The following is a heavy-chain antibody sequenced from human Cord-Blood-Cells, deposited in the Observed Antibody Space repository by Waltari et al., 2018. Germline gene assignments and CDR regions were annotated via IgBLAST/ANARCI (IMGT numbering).Heavy chain of an antibody. D-gene: IGHD4-17*01. Sequence: EVQLVQSGAEVKKPGESLKTSCKGSGSSFTSYWLGCVRQLPGKGLEWMGIIDPGDADTRYSPSFQGQVTISADKSISTAYLQWSSLKASDTAMYYCARASGDYWYFDLWGRGTLVTVSS. CDR3: ARASGDYWYFDL. J-gene: IGHJ2*01. V-gene: IGHV5-51*03. CDR2: IDPGDADT. CDR1: GSSFTSYW.